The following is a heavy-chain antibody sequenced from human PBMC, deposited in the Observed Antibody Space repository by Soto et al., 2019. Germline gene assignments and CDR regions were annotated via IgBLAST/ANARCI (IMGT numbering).Heavy chain of an antibody. CDR3: AKEGTSGLYYFQH. Sequence: GGSLRLSCAASGFTFSNYAMNWVRQAPGKGLEWVSTISGSGGSPYYADSVKGRFTISRDNSKNTLYLQMNSLRAGDSAIYYCAKEGTSGLYYFQHWGPGTLVTVSS. V-gene: IGHV3-23*01. J-gene: IGHJ1*01. CDR1: GFTFSNYA. CDR2: ISGSGGSP. D-gene: IGHD6-19*01.